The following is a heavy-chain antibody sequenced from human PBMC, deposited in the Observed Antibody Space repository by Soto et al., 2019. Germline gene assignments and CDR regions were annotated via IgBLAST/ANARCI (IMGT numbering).Heavy chain of an antibody. CDR1: GYTFTSYA. J-gene: IGHJ6*02. CDR2: INAGNGNT. D-gene: IGHD3-3*01. V-gene: IGHV1-3*01. Sequence: ASVKVSCKASGYTFTSYAMHWVRQAPGQRLEWMGWINAGNGNTKYSQKFQGRVTITRDTSASTAYMELSSLRSEDTAVYYCARNGGENYWSGLIHPYGMDVWGQGTTVTVSS. CDR3: ARNGGENYWSGLIHPYGMDV.